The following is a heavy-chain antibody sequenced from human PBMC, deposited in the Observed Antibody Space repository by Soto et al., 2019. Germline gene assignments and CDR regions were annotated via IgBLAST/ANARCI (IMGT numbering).Heavy chain of an antibody. Sequence: QVQLVESGGRLVKPGGSLRLSCAASGFTSSGFFMGWIRQAPGKGLEWVPYISGGVTAIFYADSVKGRFTNSRDNAKSSLYLQMDSLRAEGTAKYYCAGLRGGTLHGWFDPWGQGTLVTVSS. CDR3: AGLRGGTLHGWFDP. D-gene: IGHD3-16*01. CDR1: GFTSSGFF. V-gene: IGHV3-11*01. J-gene: IGHJ5*02. CDR2: ISGGVTAI.